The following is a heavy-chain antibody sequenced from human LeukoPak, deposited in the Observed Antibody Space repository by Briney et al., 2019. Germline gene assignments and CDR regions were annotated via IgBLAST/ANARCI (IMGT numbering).Heavy chain of an antibody. J-gene: IGHJ4*02. D-gene: IGHD1-26*01. V-gene: IGHV4-59*12. CDR2: IYYSGTT. Sequence: SETLSLTCTVSGGSISSYYWSWIRQPPGKGLEWIGYIYYSGTTYYNPSLKSRVTISVDTSKNQFSLKLSSVTAADTAVYYCARVSGGSYFAHYWGQGTLVTVSS. CDR1: GGSISSYY. CDR3: ARVSGGSYFAHY.